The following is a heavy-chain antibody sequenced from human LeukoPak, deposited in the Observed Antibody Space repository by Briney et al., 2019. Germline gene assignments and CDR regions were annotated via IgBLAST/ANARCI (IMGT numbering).Heavy chain of an antibody. CDR1: GGTFSSYA. Sequence: GASVKVSCKASGGTFSSYAISWVRKAPGQGLEWMGGIIPIFGTANYAQKFQGRVTITTDESTSTAYMELRSLRSDDTAVYYCARYGQWELLGDYWGQGTLVTVSS. CDR3: ARYGQWELLGDY. CDR2: IIPIFGTA. D-gene: IGHD1-26*01. V-gene: IGHV1-69*05. J-gene: IGHJ4*02.